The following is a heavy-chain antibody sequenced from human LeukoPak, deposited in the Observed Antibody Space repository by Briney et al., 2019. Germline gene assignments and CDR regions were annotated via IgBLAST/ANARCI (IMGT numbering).Heavy chain of an antibody. CDR3: ARQGYYDILTGTVDV. Sequence: PGGSLRLSCAASGFTFSSYEMNWVRQAPGEGLEWVSYISSSGSTIYYADSVKGRFTISRDNAKNSLYLQMNSLRAEDTAVYYCARQGYYDILTGTVDVWGQGTTVTVSS. CDR1: GFTFSSYE. V-gene: IGHV3-48*03. D-gene: IGHD3-9*01. CDR2: ISSSGSTI. J-gene: IGHJ6*02.